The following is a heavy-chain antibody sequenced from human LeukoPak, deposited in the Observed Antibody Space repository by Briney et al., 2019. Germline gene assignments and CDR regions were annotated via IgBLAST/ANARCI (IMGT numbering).Heavy chain of an antibody. V-gene: IGHV4-34*01. D-gene: IGHD2-15*01. J-gene: IGHJ3*02. CDR1: GGSISSYY. CDR3: ARHRGGRRYCSGGSCYGAFDI. Sequence: SETLSLTCTVSGGSISSYYWNWIRQPPGKGLEWIGEINHSGSTNYNPSLKSRVTISVDTSKNQFSLKLSSVTAADTAVYYCARHRGGRRYCSGGSCYGAFDIWGQGTMVTVSS. CDR2: INHSGST.